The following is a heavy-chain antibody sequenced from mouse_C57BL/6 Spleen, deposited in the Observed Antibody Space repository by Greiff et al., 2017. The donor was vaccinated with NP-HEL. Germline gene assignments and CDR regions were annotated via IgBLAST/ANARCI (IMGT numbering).Heavy chain of an antibody. CDR1: GYTFTSYW. CDR3: ARRDYGSRGWYFDV. Sequence: VQLQQPGAELVRPGSSVKLSCKASGYTFTSYWMHWVKQRPIQGLEWIGNIDPSDSETHYNQQFKDKATLTVDKSSSTAYMQLSSLTSEDSAVYYCARRDYGSRGWYFDVWGTGTTVTVSS. V-gene: IGHV1-52*01. D-gene: IGHD1-1*01. J-gene: IGHJ1*03. CDR2: IDPSDSET.